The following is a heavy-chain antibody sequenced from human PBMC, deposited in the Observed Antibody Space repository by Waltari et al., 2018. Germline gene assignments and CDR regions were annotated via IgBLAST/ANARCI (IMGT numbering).Heavy chain of an antibody. D-gene: IGHD6-19*01. CDR2: IGSSSSFM. CDR3: AREGAEQWVVEDYGMDV. Sequence: EVQLVESGGGLVTPGGSLRLSCAASGFKFSDYAMNWVRQAPGKGLEWVSSIGSSSSFMDYVDSVRGRFTVSRDNAKNTLYLQMDTLRAEDTAVYYCAREGAEQWVVEDYGMDVWGQGTTVTVS. V-gene: IGHV3-21*02. J-gene: IGHJ6*02. CDR1: GFKFSDYA.